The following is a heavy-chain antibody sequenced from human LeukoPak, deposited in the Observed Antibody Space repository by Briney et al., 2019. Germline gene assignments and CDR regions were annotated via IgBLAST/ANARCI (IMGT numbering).Heavy chain of an antibody. J-gene: IGHJ5*02. CDR3: AREDSSGYPGWFDP. Sequence: SETLSLTCTVSGGSVSSGGYYWSWIRQHPGKGLEWIGYIYYSGSTYYNPSLKSRVTISVDTSKNQFSLKLSSVTAADTAVYYCAREDSSGYPGWFDPWGQGTLVTVSS. D-gene: IGHD3-22*01. V-gene: IGHV4-31*03. CDR2: IYYSGST. CDR1: GGSVSSGGYY.